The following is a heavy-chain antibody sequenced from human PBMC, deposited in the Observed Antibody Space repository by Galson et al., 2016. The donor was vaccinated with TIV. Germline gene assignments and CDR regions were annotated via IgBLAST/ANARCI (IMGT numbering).Heavy chain of an antibody. V-gene: IGHV5-51*03. CDR1: GYSFTSYW. Sequence: QSGAEVKKPGESLKISCKGSGYSFTSYWIGWVRQMPGKGLEWMGIIYPGDSDTRYSPSFQGQVTISADKSINTAYLQWSSLKASDTAMYYCARRGRYCSGATCYSAFDIWGQGTMVTVSS. CDR2: IYPGDSDT. CDR3: ARRGRYCSGATCYSAFDI. J-gene: IGHJ3*02. D-gene: IGHD2-15*01.